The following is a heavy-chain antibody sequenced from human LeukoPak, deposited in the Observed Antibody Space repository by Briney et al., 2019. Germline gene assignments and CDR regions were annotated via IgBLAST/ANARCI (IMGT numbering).Heavy chain of an antibody. Sequence: PSQSLSLTCSLSGDSITTNCYWCGWLRESPGKGLEWIGRIYSSGNIYYNPSLKSRAIRSPTTTKNTYSLRLTPVTAADAALHPWARRGIWDLQIGNWFDPWGQGILVTVSS. CDR1: GDSITTNCYW. CDR3: ARRGIWDLQIGNWFDP. D-gene: IGHD3-16*01. V-gene: IGHV4-39*01. CDR2: IYSSGNI. J-gene: IGHJ5*02.